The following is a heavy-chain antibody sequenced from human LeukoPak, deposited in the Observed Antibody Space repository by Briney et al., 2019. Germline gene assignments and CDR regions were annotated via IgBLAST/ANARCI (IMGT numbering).Heavy chain of an antibody. CDR2: IYYSGST. Sequence: SETLSLTCTVSGGSLSSHYWSWIRQPPGKGLEWIANIYYSGSTNYNPSLKSRVTISVDTSKNQFSLKLSSVTAADTAVYYCARGVAYYYDSSGYYARHLDYWGQGTLVTVSS. CDR3: ARGVAYYYDSSGYYARHLDY. V-gene: IGHV4-59*11. D-gene: IGHD3-22*01. J-gene: IGHJ4*02. CDR1: GGSLSSHY.